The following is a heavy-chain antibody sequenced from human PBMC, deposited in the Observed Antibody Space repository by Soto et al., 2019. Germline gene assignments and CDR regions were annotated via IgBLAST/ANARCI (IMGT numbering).Heavy chain of an antibody. V-gene: IGHV1-18*01. J-gene: IGHJ4*02. D-gene: IGHD6-13*01. CDR1: GYTFTSYG. CDR2: ISAYNGNT. Sequence: GASVKVSCKASGYTFTSYGISWVRQAPGQGLEWMGWISAYNGNTNYAQKLQGRVTMTTDTSTSTAYMELRSLRSDDTAVYHCARVREQHWSNYFDYWGQGTLVTVSS. CDR3: ARVREQHWSNYFDY.